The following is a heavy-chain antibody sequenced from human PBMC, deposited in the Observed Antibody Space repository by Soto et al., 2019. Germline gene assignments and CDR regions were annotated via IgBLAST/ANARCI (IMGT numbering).Heavy chain of an antibody. CDR2: IIPIFGTA. CDR3: AREGGNSSYDPHYYYGRDV. CDR1: GGTFSSYA. V-gene: IGHV1-69*06. Sequence: WKDSGGTFSSYAISWLRQAHRQGLEWMGGIIPIFGTANYAQKFQGRVTITADKSTSTAYMELSSLRSEDTAVYYCAREGGNSSYDPHYYYGRDVWGQGTTVTSP. J-gene: IGHJ6*02. D-gene: IGHD6-6*01.